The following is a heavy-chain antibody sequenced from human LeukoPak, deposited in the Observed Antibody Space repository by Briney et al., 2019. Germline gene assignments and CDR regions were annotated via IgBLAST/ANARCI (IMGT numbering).Heavy chain of an antibody. V-gene: IGHV1-2*02. CDR1: GYTFTDYY. J-gene: IGHJ4*02. Sequence: PSVRVSCKASGYTFTDYYMNWVRQAPGQGLEWMGWIHPNSGGTNYAQKFQGTATMTRDTSISTAYMELSRLTFDDTAVYYCGRKSASRKTSEFDYWGQGTLLTVSS. CDR2: IHPNSGGT. CDR3: GRKSASRKTSEFDY. D-gene: IGHD2-2*01.